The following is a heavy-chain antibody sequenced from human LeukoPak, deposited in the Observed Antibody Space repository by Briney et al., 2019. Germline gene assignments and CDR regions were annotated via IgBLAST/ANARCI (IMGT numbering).Heavy chain of an antibody. V-gene: IGHV1-69*05. D-gene: IGHD1-7*01. CDR3: ARDRSGRNYLFDY. CDR1: GGTFSSYA. J-gene: IGHJ4*02. Sequence: SVKVSCKASGGTFSSYAISWVRQAPGQGLEWMGGFIPIFGTANYAQKFQGRVTITTDESTSTAYMELSSLRSEDTAVYYCARDRSGRNYLFDYWGQGTLVTVSS. CDR2: FIPIFGTA.